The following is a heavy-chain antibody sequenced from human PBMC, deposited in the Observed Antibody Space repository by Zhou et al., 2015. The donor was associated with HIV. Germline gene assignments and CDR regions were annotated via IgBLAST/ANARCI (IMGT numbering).Heavy chain of an antibody. V-gene: IGHV1-2*02. CDR1: GYTFTGYY. J-gene: IGHJ2*01. CDR2: INPNSGGT. D-gene: IGHD2-2*01. CDR3: ARDPREAAIHYWYFDL. Sequence: QVQLVQSGAEVKKPGASVKVSCKASGYTFTGYYMHWVRQAPGQGLEWMGWINPNSGGTNYAQKFQGRVTMTRDTSISTAYMELSRLRSDDTAVYYCARDPREAAIHYWYFDLWGRGTLVTVSS.